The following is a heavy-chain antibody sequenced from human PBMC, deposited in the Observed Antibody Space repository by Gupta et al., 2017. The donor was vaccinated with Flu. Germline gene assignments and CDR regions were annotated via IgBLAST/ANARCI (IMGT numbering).Heavy chain of an antibody. CDR3: SRETHLGTSNWGIWNHFDS. J-gene: IGHJ5*01. D-gene: IGHD7-27*01. CDR1: GYNFAAFW. V-gene: IGHV5-51*03. CDR2: IYPGDSDI. Sequence: EVRLVQSGAEVKKPGESLKISCKTSGYNFAAFWIGWVRQTPGRGPEWMGLIYPGDSDIRYNPSFQGHGTISADKSSGTAYLQWNSMRASETAMYYCSRETHLGTSNWGIWNHFDSWGQGTLVTVSS.